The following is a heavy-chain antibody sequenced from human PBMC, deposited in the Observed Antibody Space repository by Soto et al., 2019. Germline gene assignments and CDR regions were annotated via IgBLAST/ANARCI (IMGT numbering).Heavy chain of an antibody. Sequence: ASVKVSCKASGYTLTGYYIPWVRQAPGQRLEWIGWINPNSGGTNYAQKFQGWVTMTRDTSISTAYMELSRLRSDDTAVYYCARAHIGYCTNGVCSPNYYMDVWGKGTTVTVSS. D-gene: IGHD2-8*01. V-gene: IGHV1-2*04. CDR2: INPNSGGT. J-gene: IGHJ6*03. CDR3: ARAHIGYCTNGVCSPNYYMDV. CDR1: GYTLTGYY.